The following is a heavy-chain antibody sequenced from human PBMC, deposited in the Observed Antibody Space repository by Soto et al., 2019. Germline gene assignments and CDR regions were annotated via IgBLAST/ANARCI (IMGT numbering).Heavy chain of an antibody. D-gene: IGHD3-22*01. CDR2: ISSSSGYI. J-gene: IGHJ4*02. CDR1: GFTFSSYS. CDR3: ARDQKYYDSSGYYSDTFDY. Sequence: PGGSLRLSCAASGFTFSSYSMNWVRQAPGKGLEWVSSISSSSGYIYYADSVKGRFTISRDNAKNSLYLQMKSLRAEDTAVYYCARDQKYYDSSGYYSDTFDYWGQGTLVTVSS. V-gene: IGHV3-21*01.